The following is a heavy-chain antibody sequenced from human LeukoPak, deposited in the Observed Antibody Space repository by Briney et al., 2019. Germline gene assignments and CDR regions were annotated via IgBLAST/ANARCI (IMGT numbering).Heavy chain of an antibody. V-gene: IGHV4-39*01. Sequence: SETLSLTCTVSGGSISSSSYYWGWIRQPPGKGLEWIGSIYYSGSTYYNPSLKSRVTISVDTSKNQFSLKLSSVTAADTAVYYCARQGRISMIVVLIEDAFDIWGQGTMVTVSS. CDR1: GGSISSSSYY. J-gene: IGHJ3*02. D-gene: IGHD3-22*01. CDR3: ARQGRISMIVVLIEDAFDI. CDR2: IYYSGST.